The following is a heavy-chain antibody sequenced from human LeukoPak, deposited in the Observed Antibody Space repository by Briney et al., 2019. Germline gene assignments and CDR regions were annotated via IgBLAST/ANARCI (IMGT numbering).Heavy chain of an antibody. CDR2: ISDIGSI. CDR3: AGHHPRNTVDF. Sequence: PSETLSLTCTVSGGSISSGGYFWSWIRQPPGQGLEWIAYISDIGSINYNPSLKSRVTISLDTSKNQFSLKLSSVTAADTAVYYCAGHHPRNTVDFWGQGTLVTVSS. V-gene: IGHV4-61*08. CDR1: GGSISSGGYF. J-gene: IGHJ4*02. D-gene: IGHD2/OR15-2a*01.